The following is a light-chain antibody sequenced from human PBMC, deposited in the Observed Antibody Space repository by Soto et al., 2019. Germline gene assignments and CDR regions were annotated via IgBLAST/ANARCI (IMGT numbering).Light chain of an antibody. CDR3: SSYTSSSTLVV. J-gene: IGLJ2*01. CDR1: SSDVGGYNY. CDR2: DVS. V-gene: IGLV2-14*01. Sequence: QSALTQPSSVSASPGQSITISCTGTSSDVGGYNYVSWYQQHPGKAPKLMIYDVSNRPSGVSNRFSGSKSGNTASLTISGLQAEDEADYYCSSYTSSSTLVVFGGGTQLTVL.